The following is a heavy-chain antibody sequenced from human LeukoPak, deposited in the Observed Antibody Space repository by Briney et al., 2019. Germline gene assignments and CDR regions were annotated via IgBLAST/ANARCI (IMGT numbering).Heavy chain of an antibody. CDR2: IDAAGDT. V-gene: IGHV3-13*01. J-gene: IGHJ2*01. CDR1: GFTFSNYD. CDR3: ARRAYGDYGRWYYDL. D-gene: IGHD4-17*01. Sequence: GGSLRLSCAAAGFTFSNYDMHWVRQPSGRGLEWVSAIDAAGDTNYPDSVKGRIAISRENAKNSLYLQMNSLRVGDTAVYYCARRAYGDYGRWYYDLWGRGTLVTVSS.